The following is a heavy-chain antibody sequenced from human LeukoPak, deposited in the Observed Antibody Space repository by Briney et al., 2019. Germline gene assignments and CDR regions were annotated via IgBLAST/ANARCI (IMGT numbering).Heavy chain of an antibody. J-gene: IGHJ4*02. CDR2: IYTSGST. Sequence: PSETLSLTCAVYGGPFSGYYWSWIRQPAGKGLEWIGRIYTSGSTNYNPSLKSRVTMSVDTSKNQFSLKLSSVTAADTAVYYCARGGGSPYCSGGSCPIVGAATFDYWGQGTLVTVSS. D-gene: IGHD2-15*01. CDR1: GGPFSGYY. V-gene: IGHV4-59*10. CDR3: ARGGGSPYCSGGSCPIVGAATFDY.